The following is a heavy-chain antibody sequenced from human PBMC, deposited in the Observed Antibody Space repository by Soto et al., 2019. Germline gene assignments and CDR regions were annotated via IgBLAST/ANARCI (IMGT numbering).Heavy chain of an antibody. V-gene: IGHV3-33*01. J-gene: IGHJ4*02. CDR1: GFTFSSYG. Sequence: GGSLRLSCAASGFTFSSYGMHWVRQAPGKGLEWVAVIWYDGSNKYYADSVKGRFTISRDNSKNTLYLQMNSLRAEDTAVYYCARDGVRYFDWLLYWGQGTLVTVSS. D-gene: IGHD3-9*01. CDR3: ARDGVRYFDWLLY. CDR2: IWYDGSNK.